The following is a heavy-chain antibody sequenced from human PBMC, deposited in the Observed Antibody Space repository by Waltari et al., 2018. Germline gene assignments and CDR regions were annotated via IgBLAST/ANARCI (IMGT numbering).Heavy chain of an antibody. V-gene: IGHV4-39*07. CDR2: IYYSAST. J-gene: IGHJ4*02. Sequence: QLQLQESGPGLVKPSETLSLTCTVSGGSISSSSYYWGWIRQPTGKGLEWIGSIYYSASTYYNPTLNSRVTRSVDTSKNQFSLKLSSVTAADTAVYYCARLQTTVTTSSFDYWGQGTLVTVSS. D-gene: IGHD4-17*01. CDR3: ARLQTTVTTSSFDY. CDR1: GGSISSSSYY.